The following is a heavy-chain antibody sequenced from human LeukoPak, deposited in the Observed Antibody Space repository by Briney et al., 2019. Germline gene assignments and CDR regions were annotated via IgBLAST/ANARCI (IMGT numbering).Heavy chain of an antibody. D-gene: IGHD3-3*01. V-gene: IGHV3-64*01. J-gene: IGHJ4*02. CDR3: AREGGITILGAVINKYYFDY. Sequence: GGSLRLSCAASGFTFSSYALPWVRQAPGKGLEYVSAISCNGGSTYYANSVKGRFTISRDNSKNTLYRQMGSLRAEDMAVYYCAREGGITILGAVINKYYFDYWGQGTLVTVSS. CDR1: GFTFSSYA. CDR2: ISCNGGST.